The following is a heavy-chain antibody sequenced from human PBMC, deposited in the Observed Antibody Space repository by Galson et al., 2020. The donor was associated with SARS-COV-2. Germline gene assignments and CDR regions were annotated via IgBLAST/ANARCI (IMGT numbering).Heavy chain of an antibody. CDR2: IWYDGSNK. CDR1: GFTFSSYG. CDR3: ARDRRESSSFAGAYFDY. J-gene: IGHJ4*02. D-gene: IGHD6-6*01. V-gene: IGHV3-33*01. Sequence: SCAASGFTFSSYGMHWVRQAPGKGLEWVAVIWYDGSNKYYADSVKGRFTISRDNSKNTLYLQMNSLRAEDTAVYYGARDRRESSSFAGAYFDYWGQGTLVTVSS.